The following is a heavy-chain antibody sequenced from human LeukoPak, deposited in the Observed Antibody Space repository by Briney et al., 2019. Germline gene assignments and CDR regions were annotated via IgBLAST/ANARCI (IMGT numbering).Heavy chain of an antibody. V-gene: IGHV3-30*01. J-gene: IGHJ4*02. D-gene: IGHD4-23*01. Sequence: GRSLRLSCAASGFTFSSYAMHWVRQAPGKGLEWVAVISYDGSNKYYADSVKGRFTISRDNSKNTLYLQMNSLRAEDTAVHYCARGLFDYGGNLDYWGQGTLVTVSS. CDR1: GFTFSSYA. CDR3: ARGLFDYGGNLDY. CDR2: ISYDGSNK.